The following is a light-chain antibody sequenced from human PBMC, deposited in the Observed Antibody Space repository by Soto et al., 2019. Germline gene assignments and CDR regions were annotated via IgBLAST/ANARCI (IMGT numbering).Light chain of an antibody. CDR1: QSANTN. CDR3: QHYNNWPVWT. J-gene: IGKJ1*01. Sequence: EIVMTQSPANLSVSPGERATLSCRASQSANTNLAWYQQKPGQAPRLLIYCASTRATGIPARFSGSGSGTEFTLTISSLQSEDFAVYYCQHYNNWPVWTFGQGTKVEIK. CDR2: CAS. V-gene: IGKV3-15*01.